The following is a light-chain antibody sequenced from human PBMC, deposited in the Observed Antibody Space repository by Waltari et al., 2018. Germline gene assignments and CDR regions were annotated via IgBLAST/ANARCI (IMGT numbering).Light chain of an antibody. CDR3: QKYGGSPPYT. J-gene: IGKJ2*01. CDR2: TTS. V-gene: IGKV3-20*01. Sequence: ETVLTQSPGTLSLSPGERATLSCRASQSVSSSHLAWYQQKPGQAPRVLIYTTSNRATGSPDRFSGSGSGTDFTLTISRLEAEDFAVYYCQKYGGSPPYTFGLGTKLEIK. CDR1: QSVSSSH.